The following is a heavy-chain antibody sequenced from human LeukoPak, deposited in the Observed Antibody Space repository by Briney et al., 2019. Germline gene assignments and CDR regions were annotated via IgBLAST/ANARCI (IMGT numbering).Heavy chain of an antibody. J-gene: IGHJ5*02. Sequence: PSETLSLSCTVSGGSISSSSYYWGWIRQPPGKGLEWIGSIYYSGSTYYNPSLKSRVTISVDTSKNQFSLKLSSVTAADTAVYYCATADGYNELFPERGGWFGPWGQGPLVTVSS. CDR3: ATADGYNELFPERGGWFGP. V-gene: IGHV4-39*01. CDR1: GGSISSSSYY. D-gene: IGHD5-24*01. CDR2: IYYSGST.